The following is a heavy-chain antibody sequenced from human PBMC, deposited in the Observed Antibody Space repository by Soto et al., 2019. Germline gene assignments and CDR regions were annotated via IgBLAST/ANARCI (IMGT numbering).Heavy chain of an antibody. CDR3: ARDDYSSTGRNSGVDY. J-gene: IGHJ4*02. CDR1: GFIFRNYA. D-gene: IGHD3-22*01. CDR2: ISYDGSNQ. V-gene: IGHV3-30-3*01. Sequence: QVQLVESGGGVVQPGRSLRLSCAASGFIFRNYAMHWVRQVRQAPGKGLEWVAVISYDGSNQFYADSVKGRFTISRDDSKNTLYLQMNSLRADDTAVYYCARDDYSSTGRNSGVDYWGQGTLVTVSS.